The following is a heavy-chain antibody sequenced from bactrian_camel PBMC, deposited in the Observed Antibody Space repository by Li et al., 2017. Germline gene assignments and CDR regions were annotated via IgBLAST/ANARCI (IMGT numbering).Heavy chain of an antibody. Sequence: HVQLVESGGGSVQAGGSLRLSCAASGYTYSSYCMGWFLQAPGKEREWVASVDSDGGTYYSDSVKGRFTLSRDNAKNTVYLQMNSLKPEDTGVYYCSADPHQNYCLRQGTQVTVS. CDR2: VDSDGGT. D-gene: IGHD1*01. V-gene: IGHV3S55*01. CDR1: GYTYSSYC. J-gene: IGHJ4*01.